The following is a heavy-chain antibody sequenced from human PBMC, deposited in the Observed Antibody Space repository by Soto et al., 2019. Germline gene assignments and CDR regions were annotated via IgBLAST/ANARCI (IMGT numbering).Heavy chain of an antibody. Sequence: PGGSLRLSCAASAFTFSVYGIHWVRQAPGKGLEWVALVSNDGRDQDYADSVKGRFTISRDNSRNTLYLQMSSLRVEDTAVYYCAKTFRFLDLVLDYYYGMDVWGQGTTVTVSS. J-gene: IGHJ6*02. V-gene: IGHV3-30*18. CDR2: VSNDGRDQ. CDR3: AKTFRFLDLVLDYYYGMDV. CDR1: AFTFSVYG. D-gene: IGHD3-3*01.